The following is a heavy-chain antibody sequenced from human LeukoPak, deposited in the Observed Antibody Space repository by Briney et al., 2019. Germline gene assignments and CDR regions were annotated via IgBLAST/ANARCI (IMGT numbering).Heavy chain of an antibody. CDR2: INPSGGST. CDR1: GYTFTSYY. J-gene: IGHJ4*02. V-gene: IGHV1-46*01. Sequence: GASVKVSCKASGYTFTSYYMHWVRQAPGQGLEWMGIINPSGGSTSYAQKFQRRVTMTRDTSTSTVYMELSSLRSEDTAVYYCARPTYYYDSSGYYFDYWGQGTLVTVSS. D-gene: IGHD3-22*01. CDR3: ARPTYYYDSSGYYFDY.